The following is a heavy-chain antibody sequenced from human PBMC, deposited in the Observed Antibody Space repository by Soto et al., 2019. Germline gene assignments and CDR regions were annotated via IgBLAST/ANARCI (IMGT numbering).Heavy chain of an antibody. V-gene: IGHV3-7*05. J-gene: IGHJ4*02. CDR1: GFTFSSYW. CDR3: ATIGVFTYYDILTGYSRPDYLDY. D-gene: IGHD3-9*01. CDR2: IKQDGSEK. Sequence: PGGSLRLSCAASGFTFSSYWMSWVRQAPGKGLEWVANIKQDGSEKYYVDSVKGRFTISSDNAKNSLYLQMNSLRAEDTAVYYCATIGVFTYYDILTGYSRPDYLDYWGQGTLVTVSS.